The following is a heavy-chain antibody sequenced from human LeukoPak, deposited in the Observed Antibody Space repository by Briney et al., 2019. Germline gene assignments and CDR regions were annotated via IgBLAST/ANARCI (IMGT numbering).Heavy chain of an antibody. V-gene: IGHV4-31*03. D-gene: IGHD2-15*01. CDR1: GGSISSGGYY. CDR3: ARDVVVAATHAFDI. CDR2: IYYSGST. J-gene: IGHJ3*02. Sequence: SQTLSLTCTVSGGSISSGGYYWSWIRQHPGKGLEWIGYIYYSGSTYYNPSLKSRVTISVDTSKNQFSLKLSSVTAADTAVHYCARDVVVAATHAFDIWGQGTMVTVSS.